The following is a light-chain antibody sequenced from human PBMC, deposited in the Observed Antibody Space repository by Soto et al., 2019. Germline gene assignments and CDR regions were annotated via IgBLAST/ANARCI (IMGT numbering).Light chain of an antibody. CDR3: QQYNNWPPIT. Sequence: EIVLTRSPATLSLSPGERATLSCRASQSVSGYLDWFHQKPGQAPRLVLLRIFTRAIGVPARFSGSGSGTDFTLTISSLQSEDFAVYYCQQYNNWPPITFGQGTRLEI. CDR2: RIF. CDR1: QSVSGY. V-gene: IGKV3-15*01. J-gene: IGKJ5*01.